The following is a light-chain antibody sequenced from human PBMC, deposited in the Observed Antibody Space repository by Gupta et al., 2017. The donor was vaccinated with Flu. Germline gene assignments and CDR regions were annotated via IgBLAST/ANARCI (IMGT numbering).Light chain of an antibody. CDR2: EVS. CDR1: SSDVGGYNY. CDR3: RSYTSSSTWV. J-gene: IGLJ3*02. V-gene: IGLV2-14*01. Sequence: QSALTQPASVSGSPGQSITISCTGTSSDVGGYNYVSWYQQHPGKAPQLMIYEVSNRPSGVSNRFAGSKSGNTASLTSSGLQAEDEADYYCRSYTSSSTWVFGGGTKLTVL.